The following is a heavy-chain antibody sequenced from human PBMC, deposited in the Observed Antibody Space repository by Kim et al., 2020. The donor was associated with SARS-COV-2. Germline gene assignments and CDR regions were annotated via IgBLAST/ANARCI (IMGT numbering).Heavy chain of an antibody. Sequence: GGSLRLSCTTSGLNFADYAMSWFRQAAGKGLEWVAFIRSKRYDETTEYAASVKGRFIISRDDSKRIAYLQMNGLKTEDTAVYYCTSVPYYYDSAAYYHDYWGQGTLVTVSS. CDR1: GLNFADYA. CDR2: IRSKRYDETT. V-gene: IGHV3-49*03. CDR3: TSVPYYYDSAAYYHDY. D-gene: IGHD3-22*01. J-gene: IGHJ4*02.